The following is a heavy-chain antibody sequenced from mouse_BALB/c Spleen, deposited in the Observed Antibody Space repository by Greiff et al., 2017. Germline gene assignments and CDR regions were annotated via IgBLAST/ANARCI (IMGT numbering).Heavy chain of an antibody. Sequence: EVQRVESGGGLVQPGGSLKLSCAASGFTFSSYGMSWVRQTPDKRLELVATINSNGGSTYYPDSVKGRFTISRDNAKNTLYLQMSSLKSEDTAMYYCARGDYYGSSYNYYAMDYWGQGTSVTVSS. CDR2: INSNGGST. V-gene: IGHV5-6-3*01. CDR1: GFTFSSYG. D-gene: IGHD1-1*01. J-gene: IGHJ4*01. CDR3: ARGDYYGSSYNYYAMDY.